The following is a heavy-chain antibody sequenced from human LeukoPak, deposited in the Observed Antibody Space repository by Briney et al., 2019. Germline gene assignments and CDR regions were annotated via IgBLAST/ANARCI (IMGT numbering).Heavy chain of an antibody. CDR1: GFTFSSYA. V-gene: IGHV3-30-3*01. Sequence: GRSLRLSCAASGFTFSSYAMHWVRQAPGKGLEWVAVISYDGSNKYYADSVKGRFTISRDNSKNTLYLQMNSLRAEDTAVYYCARDPATPRGGQYFQHWGQGTLVTVSS. D-gene: IGHD2-15*01. CDR2: ISYDGSNK. J-gene: IGHJ1*01. CDR3: ARDPATPRGGQYFQH.